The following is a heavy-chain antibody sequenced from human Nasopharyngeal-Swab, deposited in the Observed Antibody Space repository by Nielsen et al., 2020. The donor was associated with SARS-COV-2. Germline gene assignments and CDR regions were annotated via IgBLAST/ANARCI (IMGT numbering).Heavy chain of an antibody. CDR2: IKQDGSEK. V-gene: IGHV3-7*03. CDR1: GFTFSSYW. CDR3: VKAQSSTIVVAGNHGMDV. D-gene: IGHD6-19*01. Sequence: GGSLRLSCAASGFTFSSYWMSWVRQAPGKGLEWVANIKQDGSEKYYVDSVKGRFTISRDNAKNSLYLQMNSLRAEDTALYYCVKAQSSTIVVAGNHGMDVWGQGTTVTVSS. J-gene: IGHJ6*02.